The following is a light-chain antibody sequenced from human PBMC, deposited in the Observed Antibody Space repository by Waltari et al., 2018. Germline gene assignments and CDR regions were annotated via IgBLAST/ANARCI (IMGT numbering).Light chain of an antibody. CDR3: QQYNNYFPYT. CDR1: QSISSW. V-gene: IGKV1-5*01. Sequence: DIQMTQSPSTLSASVGDRVTITCRASQSISSWLDWYQQKPGKAPNLLIYDASSLENGVPSRFSGSGSGTEFTLTISSLQPDDFATYYCQQYNNYFPYTFGQGTKLEIK. J-gene: IGKJ2*01. CDR2: DAS.